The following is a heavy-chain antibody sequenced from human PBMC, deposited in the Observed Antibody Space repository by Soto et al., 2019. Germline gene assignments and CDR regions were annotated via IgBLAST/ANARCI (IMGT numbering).Heavy chain of an antibody. CDR2: ISGSGGST. D-gene: IGHD3-10*01. CDR1: GFTFSSYA. V-gene: IGHV3-23*01. Sequence: GGSLRLSCAASGFTFSSYAMSWVRQAPGKGLEWVSAISGSGGSTYYADSVKGRFTISRDNSKNTLYLQMNSLRAEDTAVYYCAGGEVLLWFEGFGMDVWGQGTTVTVSS. J-gene: IGHJ6*02. CDR3: AGGEVLLWFEGFGMDV.